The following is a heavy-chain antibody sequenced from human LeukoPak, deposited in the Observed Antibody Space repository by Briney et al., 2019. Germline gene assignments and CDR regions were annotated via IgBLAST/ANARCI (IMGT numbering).Heavy chain of an antibody. J-gene: IGHJ6*02. CDR2: ISYDGSNK. V-gene: IGHV3-30*18. CDR3: AKDAWITMVRGVIIGYGMDV. D-gene: IGHD3-10*01. Sequence: PGGSLRLSCAASGFTFSSYGMHWVRQAPGKGLEWVAVISYDGSNKYYADSVKGRFTISRDNSKNTLYLQMNSLRAEDTAVYYCAKDAWITMVRGVIIGYGMDVLGQGTTVTVSS. CDR1: GFTFSSYG.